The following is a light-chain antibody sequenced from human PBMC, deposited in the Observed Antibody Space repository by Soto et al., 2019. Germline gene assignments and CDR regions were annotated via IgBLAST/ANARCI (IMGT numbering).Light chain of an antibody. Sequence: QSVLTQPASVSGSPGQSITISCTGTSSDVGSYNLVSWYQQHPGKAPKLMIYEVSKWPSGVSNRFSGSKSGNTASLTISGLQAEDEADYYCSSYAGSSSLVVFGGGTKVTVL. CDR1: SSDVGSYNL. CDR3: SSYAGSSSLVV. V-gene: IGLV2-23*02. J-gene: IGLJ2*01. CDR2: EVS.